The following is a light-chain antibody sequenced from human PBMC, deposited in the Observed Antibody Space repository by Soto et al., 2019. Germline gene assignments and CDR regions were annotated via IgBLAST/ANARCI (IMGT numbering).Light chain of an antibody. CDR2: DAS. Sequence: EIVLTQSPATLSLSPGERATLSCRASQSVSSYLAWYQQKPGQAPRLLIYDASNRATGIPARFSGSGSGTEFTLTISGLQSEDFAVYYCQQYNNWPRTFGQGTKVDIK. V-gene: IGKV3-11*01. J-gene: IGKJ1*01. CDR1: QSVSSY. CDR3: QQYNNWPRT.